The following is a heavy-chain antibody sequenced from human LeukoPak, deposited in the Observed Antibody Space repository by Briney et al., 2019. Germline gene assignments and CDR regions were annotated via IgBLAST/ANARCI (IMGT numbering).Heavy chain of an antibody. CDR1: GYTFTGYC. D-gene: IGHD1-20*01. CDR2: INPNSGGT. J-gene: IGHJ4*02. V-gene: IGHV1-2*02. Sequence: RASVKVSCKASGYTFTGYCMHWVRQAPGQGLEWMGWINPNSGGTNYAQKFQGRVTMTRDTSISTAYMELSRLRSDDTAVYYCARDAGHNWNYFDYWGQGTLVTVSS. CDR3: ARDAGHNWNYFDY.